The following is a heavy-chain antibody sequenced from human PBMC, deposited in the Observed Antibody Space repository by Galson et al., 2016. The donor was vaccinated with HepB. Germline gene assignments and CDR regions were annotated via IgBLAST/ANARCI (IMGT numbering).Heavy chain of an antibody. CDR2: IKEDGREE. CDR1: GFTFRNYL. D-gene: IGHD2-21*02. J-gene: IGHJ4*02. V-gene: IGHV3-7*03. CDR3: AKEDRAYCGGDWDY. Sequence: SLRLSCAASGFTFRNYLVSWVRQAPGRGLEWVANIKEDGREEKYVDSVLGRFTISRDSAKNSVFLQMDSLRAEDTAVYYCAKEDRAYCGGDWDYWGQGTLVTVSS.